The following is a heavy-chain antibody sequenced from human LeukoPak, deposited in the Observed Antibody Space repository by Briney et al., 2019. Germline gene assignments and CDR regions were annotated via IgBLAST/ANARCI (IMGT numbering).Heavy chain of an antibody. CDR3: ARPRYYYGSGSPASHPYFDY. J-gene: IGHJ4*02. CDR1: GYTFTSYA. V-gene: IGHV1-18*01. D-gene: IGHD3-10*01. Sequence: GASVKVSCKASGYTFTSYAMNWVRQAPGQGLEWMGWISAYNGNTNYAQKLQGRVTMTTDTSTSTAYMELRSLRSDDTAVYYCARPRYYYGSGSPASHPYFDYWGQGTLVTVSS. CDR2: ISAYNGNT.